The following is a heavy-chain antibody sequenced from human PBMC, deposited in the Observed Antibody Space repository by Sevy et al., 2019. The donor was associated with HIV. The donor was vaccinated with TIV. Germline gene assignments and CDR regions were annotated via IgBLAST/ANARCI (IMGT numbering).Heavy chain of an antibody. J-gene: IGHJ6*02. CDR2: ISAYNGNT. CDR3: ARDWPGYCSGGSCFDSGYYYYGMDV. Sequence: ASVKVSCKASGYTFTSYGISWVRQAPGQGLEWMGWISAYNGNTNYAQKLQGRVTMTTDTSTSTASMELRSLRSDDTAVYYCARDWPGYCSGGSCFDSGYYYYGMDVWGQGTTVTVSS. D-gene: IGHD2-15*01. V-gene: IGHV1-18*01. CDR1: GYTFTSYG.